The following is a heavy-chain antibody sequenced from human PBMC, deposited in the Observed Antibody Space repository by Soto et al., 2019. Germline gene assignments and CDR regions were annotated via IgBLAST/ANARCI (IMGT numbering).Heavy chain of an antibody. CDR1: GYTFTGYY. D-gene: IGHD6-6*01. J-gene: IGHJ6*03. Sequence: QVQLVQSGAEVKKPGASVKVSCKASGYTFTGYYMHWVRQAPGQGLEWMGWINPNSGGTNYAQKLEGGVPMTGDTSSSAAYGGVSRVGAGTPAVFFGGRGGGRGDSSSPNYYYYYMDVWGKGTTVTVSS. CDR3: GRGGGRGDSSSPNYYYYYMDV. CDR2: INPNSGGT. V-gene: IGHV1-2*02.